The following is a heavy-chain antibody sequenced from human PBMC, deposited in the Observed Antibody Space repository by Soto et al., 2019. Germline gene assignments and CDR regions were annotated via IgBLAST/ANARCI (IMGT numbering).Heavy chain of an antibody. J-gene: IGHJ4*02. V-gene: IGHV4-34*01. CDR3: ARNGGSTWYYFDS. CDR1: GGSFTGYY. Sequence: SETLSLTCAVNGGSFTGYYGCWIRQSPGKGLEWIGEISHRGSTNYNPSLKSRVTISIDTSKNQFFLKLNSVTAADTGMYYCARNGGSTWYYFDSWGQGTVVTVS. D-gene: IGHD6-13*01. CDR2: ISHRGST.